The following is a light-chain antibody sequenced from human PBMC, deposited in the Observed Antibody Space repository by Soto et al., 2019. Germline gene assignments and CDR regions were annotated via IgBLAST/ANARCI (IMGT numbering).Light chain of an antibody. Sequence: EIVLTQSPGTLSLSPGERATLSCRASQSVSSSYLAWYQQKPGQAPRLLIYGASSRATGIPDRFSGSGSGTDTALTIRRREAEDFALYYCQPYSRSVTFGPGTKVDIK. CDR2: GAS. CDR3: QPYSRSVT. CDR1: QSVSSSY. J-gene: IGKJ3*01. V-gene: IGKV3-20*01.